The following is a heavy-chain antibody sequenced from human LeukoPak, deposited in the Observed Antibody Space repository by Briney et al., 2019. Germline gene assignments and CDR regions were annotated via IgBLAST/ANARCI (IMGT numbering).Heavy chain of an antibody. CDR3: AKVDTAMVPYFDY. D-gene: IGHD5-18*01. Sequence: GGSLRLSCAASGFTLCTYGMHWVRQAPGKGLEWVSAISGSGGSTYYADSVKGRFTISRDNSKNTLYLQMNSLRAEDTAVYYCAKVDTAMVPYFDYWGQGTLVTVSS. CDR2: ISGSGGST. CDR1: GFTLCTYG. V-gene: IGHV3-23*01. J-gene: IGHJ4*02.